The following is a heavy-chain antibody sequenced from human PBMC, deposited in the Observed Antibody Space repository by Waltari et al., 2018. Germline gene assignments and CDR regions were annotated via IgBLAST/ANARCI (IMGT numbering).Heavy chain of an antibody. V-gene: IGHV3-33*01. D-gene: IGHD1-26*01. CDR1: RFTFSKYV. CDR2: IRYDGATN. CDR3: ARDDVGDTSASLDC. Sequence: QVQLVESGGGVVQPGRSLRLSCVGSRFTFSKYVLHWVRQAPGKGLEWVAVIRYDGATNYYIDSVKGRFTISRDNSKNTMYLQMNSLRAEDTAVYFCARDDVGDTSASLDCWGQGTLVTVSS. J-gene: IGHJ4*02.